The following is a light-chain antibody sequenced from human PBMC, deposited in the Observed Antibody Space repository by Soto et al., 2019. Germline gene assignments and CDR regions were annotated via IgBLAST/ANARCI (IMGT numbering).Light chain of an antibody. CDR3: QQYGSSPET. Sequence: EIVMTQSPASLSVSPGERVTLSCRASQSVRSELAWYQQKSGQPPRLLIYGASTRATGIPARFSGSGSGTEFTLTINDLQSEDFAVYYCQQYGSSPETFGQGTKVDIK. J-gene: IGKJ1*01. CDR1: QSVRSE. CDR2: GAS. V-gene: IGKV3-15*01.